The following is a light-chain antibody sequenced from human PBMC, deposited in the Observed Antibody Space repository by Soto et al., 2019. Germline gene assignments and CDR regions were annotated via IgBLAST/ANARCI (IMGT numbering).Light chain of an antibody. CDR1: QSVSSN. CDR2: GVS. J-gene: IGKJ3*01. CDR3: QQYNNWPFT. Sequence: EIVMTQSPATLSVSPGERATLSCRASQSVSSNLAWYQQKPGQAPRLLIYGVSTRATGIPARFSGSGSGTEFTLTISSLQTEDFAVYYCQQYNNWPFTFGPGNKVDIK. V-gene: IGKV3-15*01.